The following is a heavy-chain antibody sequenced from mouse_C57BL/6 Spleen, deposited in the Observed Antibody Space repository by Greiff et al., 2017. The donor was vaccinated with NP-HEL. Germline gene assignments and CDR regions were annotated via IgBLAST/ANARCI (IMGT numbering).Heavy chain of an antibody. J-gene: IGHJ3*01. CDR1: GYTFTDYE. Sequence: QVQLQQSGAELVRPGASVTLSCKASGYTFTDYEMHWVKQTPVHGLEWIGAIDPETGGTAYNQKFKGKAILTADKSSSIAYMELRSLTSEDSAVYYCTRWGYYDYDGRFAYWGQGTLVTVSA. CDR3: TRWGYYDYDGRFAY. D-gene: IGHD2-4*01. CDR2: IDPETGGT. V-gene: IGHV1-15*01.